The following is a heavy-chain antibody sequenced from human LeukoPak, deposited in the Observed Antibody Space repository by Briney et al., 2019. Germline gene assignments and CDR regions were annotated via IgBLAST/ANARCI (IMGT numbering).Heavy chain of an antibody. D-gene: IGHD3-10*01. CDR1: GGAISGHY. CDR2: IYYRGST. Sequence: PSETLSLTCTVSGGAISGHYWSWVRQPPGKGLESIGYIYYRGSTLYNPSPKSRVTMSVDTSTNQFSLTLASVTAADTAVYFCARLPGVGFSAPCDYWGQGILVTVSS. V-gene: IGHV4-59*08. J-gene: IGHJ4*02. CDR3: ARLPGVGFSAPCDY.